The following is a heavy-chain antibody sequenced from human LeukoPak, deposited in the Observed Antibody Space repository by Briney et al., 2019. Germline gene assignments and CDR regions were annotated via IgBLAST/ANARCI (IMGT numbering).Heavy chain of an antibody. J-gene: IGHJ3*02. Sequence: GGSLRLSCAASGFTFDDYAMHWVRQAPGKGLEWVSGISWNSGSIGYADSVRGRFTISRDNAKNSLYLQMNSLRAEDTALYYCAKDMSYSGYDSEKGAFDIWGQGTMVTVSS. V-gene: IGHV3-9*01. D-gene: IGHD5-12*01. CDR2: ISWNSGSI. CDR3: AKDMSYSGYDSEKGAFDI. CDR1: GFTFDDYA.